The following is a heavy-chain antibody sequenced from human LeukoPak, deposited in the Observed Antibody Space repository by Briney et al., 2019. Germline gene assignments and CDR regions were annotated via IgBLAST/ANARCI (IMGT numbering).Heavy chain of an antibody. CDR2: IKPDGSEK. J-gene: IGHJ4*02. CDR3: TKGGYSTSWYWIY. Sequence: PGGSLRLSCAASGFTFSDTLMTWVRQAPGKGLEWVATIKPDGSEKDYVDSVRGRCTISRVNAENSLYLQMNSLRAEDTAVYHCTKGGYSTSWYWIYWGQGTLVTVSS. V-gene: IGHV3-7*03. D-gene: IGHD6-13*01. CDR1: GFTFSDTL.